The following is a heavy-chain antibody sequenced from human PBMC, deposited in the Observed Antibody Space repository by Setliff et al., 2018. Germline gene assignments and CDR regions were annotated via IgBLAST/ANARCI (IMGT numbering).Heavy chain of an antibody. Sequence: GESLKISCKATGYTFTNYLIAWVRQVPGKGLEWMGIIDPSDSQIKYGPSFQGQFTISVDKSISTAYLQWNRLKASDTAMYYCARQLKGGANYYSSGDYYYWGQGSQVTVSS. CDR3: ARQLKGGANYYSSGDYYY. V-gene: IGHV5-51*01. J-gene: IGHJ4*02. CDR2: IDPSDSQI. CDR1: GYTFTNYL. D-gene: IGHD3-10*01.